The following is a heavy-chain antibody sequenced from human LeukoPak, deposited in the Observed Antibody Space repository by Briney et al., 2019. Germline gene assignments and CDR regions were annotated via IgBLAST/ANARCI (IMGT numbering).Heavy chain of an antibody. CDR1: GYTFSGNY. V-gene: IGHV1-2*02. J-gene: IGHJ4*02. Sequence: ASVKVSCKASGYTFSGNYIHWLRQAPGQGLEWMGWIDANNGDTKSAQKLQGRVTMSRDTSISTAYMDLSSLSPDDAAVYYCARDPSSVTLYFFDYWGQGTLVTVSS. D-gene: IGHD4-11*01. CDR2: IDANNGDT. CDR3: ARDPSSVTLYFFDY.